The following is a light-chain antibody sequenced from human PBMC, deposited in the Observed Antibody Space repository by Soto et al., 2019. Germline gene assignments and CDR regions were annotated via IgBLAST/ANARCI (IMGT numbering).Light chain of an antibody. Sequence: QSALTQPASMSASPGQSITISCTGSSSDIGDYNYVSWYQQHPGKAPKLVIYDVSNRPSGFSDRFSGSKSGNTASLTISGLQAEDEADYYCSSYSSRSTVVFGGGTKLTVL. CDR1: SSDIGDYNY. CDR2: DVS. J-gene: IGLJ2*01. CDR3: SSYSSRSTVV. V-gene: IGLV2-14*03.